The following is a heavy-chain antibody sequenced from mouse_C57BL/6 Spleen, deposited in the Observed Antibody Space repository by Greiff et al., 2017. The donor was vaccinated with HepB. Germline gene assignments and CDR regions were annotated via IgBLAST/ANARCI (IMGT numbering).Heavy chain of an antibody. CDR3: ARGYGKRSPYAMDY. Sequence: EVQLQQSGPELVKPGASVKISCKASGYTFTDYYMNWVKQSHGKSLEWIGDINPNNGGTSYNQKFKGKATLTVDKSSSTAYMELRSLTSEDSAVYYCARGYGKRSPYAMDYWGQGTSVTVSS. V-gene: IGHV1-26*01. J-gene: IGHJ4*01. CDR1: GYTFTDYY. CDR2: INPNNGGT. D-gene: IGHD2-10*02.